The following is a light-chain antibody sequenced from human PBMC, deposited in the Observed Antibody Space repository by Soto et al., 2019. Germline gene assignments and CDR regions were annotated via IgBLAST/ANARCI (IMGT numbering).Light chain of an antibody. CDR3: PQYNDWPRT. CDR2: GAS. J-gene: IGKJ1*01. V-gene: IGKV3-15*01. CDR1: QSVSNA. Sequence: EIVLTQSPATRSVSTGDRATLSCRDSQSVSNAGAWYQQKPGQAPRLLIYGASIRATGIPARFSGSGSGTEFTLTISSLQSEDFAAYYCPQYNDWPRTFGKGTKLELK.